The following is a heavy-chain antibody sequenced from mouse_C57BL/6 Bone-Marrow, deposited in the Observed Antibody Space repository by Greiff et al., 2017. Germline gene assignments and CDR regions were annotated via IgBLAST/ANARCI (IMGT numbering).Heavy chain of an antibody. D-gene: IGHD2-4*01. V-gene: IGHV3-6*01. J-gene: IGHJ4*01. CDR1: GYSITSGYY. CDR2: ISYDGSN. CDR3: ARGRYDYLYAMDY. Sequence: EVKLMESGPGLVKPSQSLSLTCSVTGYSITSGYYWNWIRQFPGNKLEWMGYISYDGSNNYNPSLKNRISITRDTSKNQFFLKLNSVTTEDTATYYCARGRYDYLYAMDYWGQGTSVTVSS.